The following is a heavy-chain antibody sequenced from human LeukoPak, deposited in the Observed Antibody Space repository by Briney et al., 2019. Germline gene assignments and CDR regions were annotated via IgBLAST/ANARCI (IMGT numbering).Heavy chain of an antibody. J-gene: IGHJ4*02. V-gene: IGHV3-23*01. D-gene: IGHD3-22*01. CDR2: VSGSGGGT. Sequence: HPGGSLRLSCAASGFTFSSYAMSWVRQAPGKGLEWVSSVSGSGGGTFYADSVKGRFTISRDNSKNTVYLQLSSLRVEDTAVYYCAKDRPNYYDSSGHYYRRDGDYWGQGTLVTVYS. CDR3: AKDRPNYYDSSGHYYRRDGDY. CDR1: GFTFSSYA.